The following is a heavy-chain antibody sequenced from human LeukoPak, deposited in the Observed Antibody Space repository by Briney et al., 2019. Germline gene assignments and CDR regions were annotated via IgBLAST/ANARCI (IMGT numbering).Heavy chain of an antibody. J-gene: IGHJ6*02. CDR3: ASVSSFGVVSPNSMDV. CDR1: GFTFSDYY. Sequence: GGSLRLSCAASGFTFSDYYMSWIRQAPGKGLEWVSYISSSSSYTNYADSVKGRFTISRDNAKNSLYLQMNSLRSEDTAVYYCASVSSFGVVSPNSMDVWGQGTTVTVSS. D-gene: IGHD3-3*01. CDR2: ISSSSSYT. V-gene: IGHV3-11*03.